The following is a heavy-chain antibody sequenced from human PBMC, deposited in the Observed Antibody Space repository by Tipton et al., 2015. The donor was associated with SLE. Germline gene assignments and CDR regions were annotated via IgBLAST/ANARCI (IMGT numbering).Heavy chain of an antibody. J-gene: IGHJ6*02. CDR2: IRYDGSNK. Sequence: GSLRLSCAASGFTFSSYGMHWVHQAPGKGLEWVAFIRYDGSNKYYADSVKGRFTISRDNSKNTLYLQMNSLRAEDTAVYYCAKDPSRFYYYYGMDVWGQGTTVTVSS. V-gene: IGHV3-30*02. CDR1: GFTFSSYG. CDR3: AKDPSRFYYYYGMDV.